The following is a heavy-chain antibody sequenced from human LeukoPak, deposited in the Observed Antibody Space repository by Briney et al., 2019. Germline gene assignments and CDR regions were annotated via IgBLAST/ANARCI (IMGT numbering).Heavy chain of an antibody. V-gene: IGHV3-11*01. J-gene: IGHJ3*02. Sequence: GGSLRLSCAASGFTFSDYYMSWIRQAPGKGLEWVSYISSSGSTIYYADSVKGRLTISRDNAKNSLYLQMNSLRAEDTAVYYCARAHIVVVTASHDAFDIWGQGTMVTVSS. CDR3: ARAHIVVVTASHDAFDI. D-gene: IGHD2-21*02. CDR2: ISSSGSTI. CDR1: GFTFSDYY.